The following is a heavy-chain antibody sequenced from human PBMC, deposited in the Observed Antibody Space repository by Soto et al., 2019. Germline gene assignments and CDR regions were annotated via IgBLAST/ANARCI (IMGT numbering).Heavy chain of an antibody. V-gene: IGHV4-4*02. D-gene: IGHD6-19*01. J-gene: IGHJ5*02. Sequence: QVQLQESGPGLVKPSGTLSLTCAVSGDSVSSPYYWCWVRQPPGKGLEWIGEVFHTGTTSYNPSLRCRATISIDKSIKLFSLALSSVTVADSAVYYGARSAGWYAIHAWGPGTVVIV. CDR1: GDSVSSPYY. CDR3: ARSAGWYAIHA. CDR2: VFHTGTT.